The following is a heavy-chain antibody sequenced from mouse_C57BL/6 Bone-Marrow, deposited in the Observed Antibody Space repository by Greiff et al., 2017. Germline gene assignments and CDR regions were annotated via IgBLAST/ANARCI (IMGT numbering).Heavy chain of an antibody. CDR3: TRDSSGFDY. CDR2: IDPENGDT. D-gene: IGHD3-2*02. V-gene: IGHV14-4*01. J-gene: IGHJ2*01. CDR1: GFNIKDDY. Sequence: VQLQQSGAELVRPGASVKLSCTASGFNIKDDYMHWVKQRPEQGLEWIGWIDPENGDTEYASKFQGKATITADTSSNTAYLQLSSLTSEDTAVYYCTRDSSGFDYWGQGTTLTVSS.